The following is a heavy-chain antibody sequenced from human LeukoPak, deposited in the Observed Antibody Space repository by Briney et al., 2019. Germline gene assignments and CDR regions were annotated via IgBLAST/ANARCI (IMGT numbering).Heavy chain of an antibody. D-gene: IGHD2-2*02. CDR1: GFTFSSYG. Sequence: GGSLRLSCAASGFTFSSYGMHWVRQAPGKGLEWVAFIRYDGSNRYYADSVKGRFTISRDNSKNTLYLQMNSLRDEDTAVYYCAKYTIPPTAGFDPWGQGTLVTVSS. CDR2: IRYDGSNR. J-gene: IGHJ5*02. V-gene: IGHV3-30*02. CDR3: AKYTIPPTAGFDP.